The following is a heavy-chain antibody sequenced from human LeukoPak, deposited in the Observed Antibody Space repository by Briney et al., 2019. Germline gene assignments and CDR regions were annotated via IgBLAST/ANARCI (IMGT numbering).Heavy chain of an antibody. V-gene: IGHV3-7*01. J-gene: IGHJ4*02. CDR3: ARDLYRIVVVPHYFDS. CDR1: GFTFSSCW. Sequence: GGSLRLSCAASGFTFSSCWMTWVRQAPGKGLEWVANINQDGSEKYFVDSVKGRFTISRDNAKNSPYLQMNSLRAEDTAVYYCARDLYRIVVVPHYFDSWGQGTLVTVSS. CDR2: INQDGSEK. D-gene: IGHD3-22*01.